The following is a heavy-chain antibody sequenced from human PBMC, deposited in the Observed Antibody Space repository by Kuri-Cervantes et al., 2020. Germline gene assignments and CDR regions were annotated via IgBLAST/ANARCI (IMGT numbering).Heavy chain of an antibody. Sequence: GGSLRLSCAASGFTFSSYGMHWVRQAPGKGLEWVAVISYYGSNKYYADSVKGRFTISRDNSKNTLYLQMNSLRAEDTAVYYCARDFANDYSNQNYFDYWGQGTLVTVSS. D-gene: IGHD4-11*01. V-gene: IGHV3-30*19. J-gene: IGHJ4*02. CDR3: ARDFANDYSNQNYFDY. CDR1: GFTFSSYG. CDR2: ISYYGSNK.